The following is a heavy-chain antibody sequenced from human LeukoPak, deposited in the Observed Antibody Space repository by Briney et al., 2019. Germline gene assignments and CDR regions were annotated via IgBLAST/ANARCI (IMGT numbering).Heavy chain of an antibody. J-gene: IGHJ4*02. CDR2: ISWNSGSV. CDR3: AKDLLTRPG. D-gene: IGHD3-10*01. Sequence: PGRSLRLSCAASGFTFDDYAMPWVRQAPGKGLEWVSGISWNSGSVGYADSVKGRFTISRDNAKNSLYLQMNSLRAEDTALYYCAKDLLTRPGWGQGTLVTVSS. CDR1: GFTFDDYA. V-gene: IGHV3-9*01.